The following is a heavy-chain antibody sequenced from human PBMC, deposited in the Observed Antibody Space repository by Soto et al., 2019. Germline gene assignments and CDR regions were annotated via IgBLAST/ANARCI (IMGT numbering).Heavy chain of an antibody. CDR2: IDPSDSQT. D-gene: IGHD3-22*01. CDR3: ARQIYDSDTGPNFQYYFDS. J-gene: IGHJ4*02. CDR1: GYSFAGYW. V-gene: IGHV5-10-1*01. Sequence: GESLKISCKGSGYSFAGYWITWVRQKPRKGLDWMGRIDPSDSQTYYSPSFRGHVTISVTKSITTVFLQWSSLRASDTAMYYCARQIYDSDTGPNFQYYFDSWGQGTPVTVSS.